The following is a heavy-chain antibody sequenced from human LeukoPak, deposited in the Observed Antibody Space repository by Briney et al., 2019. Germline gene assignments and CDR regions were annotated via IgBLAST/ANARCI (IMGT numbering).Heavy chain of an antibody. CDR2: IYTSGST. CDR3: ARDAVAGPYYYYGMDV. CDR1: GGSISSGSYY. D-gene: IGHD6-19*01. J-gene: IGHJ6*02. Sequence: PSETLPLTCTVSGGSISSGSYYWSWIRQPAGKGLEWIGRIYTSGSTNYNPSLKSRVTISVDTSKNQFSLKLSSVTAADTAVYYCARDAVAGPYYYYGMDVWGQGTTVTVSS. V-gene: IGHV4-61*02.